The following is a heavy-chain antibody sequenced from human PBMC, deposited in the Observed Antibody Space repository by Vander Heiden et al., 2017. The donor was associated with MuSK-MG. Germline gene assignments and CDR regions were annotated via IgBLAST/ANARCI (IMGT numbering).Heavy chain of an antibody. J-gene: IGHJ5*02. CDR1: GYTFTGYY. CDR2: INPNSGGT. D-gene: IGHD2-2*01. Sequence: QVQLVQSGAEVKKPGASVKVSCKASGYTFTGYYMHWVRQAPGQGLEWMGWINPNSGGTNYAQKFQGWVTMTRDTSISTAYMELSRLRSDDTAVYYCARGFSAVVPAAELPEKNWFDPWGQGTLVTVSS. CDR3: ARGFSAVVPAAELPEKNWFDP. V-gene: IGHV1-2*04.